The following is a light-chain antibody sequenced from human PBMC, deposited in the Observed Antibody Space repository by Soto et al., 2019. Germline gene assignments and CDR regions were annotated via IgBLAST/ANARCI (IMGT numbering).Light chain of an antibody. CDR1: QSVSRK. J-gene: IGKJ1*01. V-gene: IGKV3-15*01. CDR3: RQYPRT. CDR2: DTS. Sequence: EIVLTQSPGTLSLSPGERATLSCRASQSVSRKLAWYQHKPGQAPRLLIYDTSTRAADIPARFSGSGSGTEFTLTISSLQSEDFAVYYCRQYPRTFGQGTKVDIK.